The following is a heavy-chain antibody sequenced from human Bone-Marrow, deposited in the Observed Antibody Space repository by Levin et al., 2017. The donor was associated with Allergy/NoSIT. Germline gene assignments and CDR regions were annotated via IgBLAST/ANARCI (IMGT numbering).Heavy chain of an antibody. Sequence: SETLSLTCTVSGASVTTYYWNWIRKPPGKGLEWIGYIENSGGTNYNPSLQSRATISLDTSNNQFSLKLTSVTAADTAVYSCARRGLGFLSSWNFDDWGQGTLVSVSS. CDR2: IENSGGT. CDR3: ARRGLGFLSSWNFDD. J-gene: IGHJ4*02. D-gene: IGHD6-13*01. V-gene: IGHV4-59*02. CDR1: GASVTTYY.